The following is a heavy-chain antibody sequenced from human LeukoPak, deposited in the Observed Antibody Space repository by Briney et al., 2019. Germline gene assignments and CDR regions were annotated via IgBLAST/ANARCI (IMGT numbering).Heavy chain of an antibody. CDR1: GVSISSGTYY. J-gene: IGHJ3*01. CDR2: MYHSGNT. Sequence: NPSETLSLTCTVSGVSISSGTYYYSCIPQSPGKGLEWVGYMYHSGNTFYDPSVKSRVTISVDNTKNLFSLRLNSVTAADTAVYYCARDRGYYDFPCPCTYDLWGQGTMVTVSS. V-gene: IGHV4-30-2*05. CDR3: ARDRGYYDFPCPCTYDL. D-gene: IGHD3-3*01.